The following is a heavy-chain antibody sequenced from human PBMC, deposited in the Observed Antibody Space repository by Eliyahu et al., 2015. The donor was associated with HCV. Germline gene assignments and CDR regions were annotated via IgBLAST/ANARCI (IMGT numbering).Heavy chain of an antibody. J-gene: IGHJ4*02. CDR1: GSYISSHY. Sequence: QVQLRESGPGRVKPSETLSLTCSVSGSYISSHYWSWIRQSPGKGLEVVGVFHFRGAPRDNPSLKGRVSMSVDTSKNQFSLKLTSVTAADTAVYYCAREVTPGDFDYWGQGSLVTVSS. CDR3: AREVTPGDFDY. D-gene: IGHD4-23*01. CDR2: FHFRGAP. V-gene: IGHV4-59*11.